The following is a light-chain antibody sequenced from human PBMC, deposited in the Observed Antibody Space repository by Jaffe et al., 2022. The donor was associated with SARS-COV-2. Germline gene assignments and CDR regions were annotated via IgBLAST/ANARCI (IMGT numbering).Light chain of an antibody. CDR2: GAS. J-gene: IGKJ2*01. V-gene: IGKV3-15*01. Sequence: EIVMTQSPATLSVSPGDRATLSCRASQSVSSNLAWYQQKPGQAPSLLIYGASTRATDIPARFSGSGSGTEFTLTISSLQSEDFAVYYCQQYNIWPRTFGQGTRLEIK. CDR1: QSVSSN. CDR3: QQYNIWPRT.